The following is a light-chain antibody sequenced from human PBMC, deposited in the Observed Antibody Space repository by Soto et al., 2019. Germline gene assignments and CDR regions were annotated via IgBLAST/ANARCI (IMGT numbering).Light chain of an antibody. CDR2: EVS. CDR1: SSDVGGYDY. Sequence: QSALTQPPSASGSPGQSVTISCTGTSSDVGGYDYVSWYQQHPGKAPKLMIYEVSKRPSGVPDRFSGSKSGNTASLTVSGLQAEGEADYYCSSYAGSNILVFGGGTQLTVL. J-gene: IGLJ2*01. V-gene: IGLV2-8*01. CDR3: SSYAGSNILV.